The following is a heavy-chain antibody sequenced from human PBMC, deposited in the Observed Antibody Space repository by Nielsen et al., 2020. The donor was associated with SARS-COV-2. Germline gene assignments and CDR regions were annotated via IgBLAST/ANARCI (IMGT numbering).Heavy chain of an antibody. D-gene: IGHD2-15*01. Sequence: SGPTLVKPTQTLTLTCTFSGFSLSTSGVGVGWIRPPPGKALEWLALIYWDDDKRYSPSLKSRLTITKDTSKNQVVLTMTNMDPVDTATYYCAFVGLVEGAYYMDVWGKGTTVTVSS. J-gene: IGHJ6*03. CDR3: AFVGLVEGAYYMDV. V-gene: IGHV2-5*02. CDR1: GFSLSTSGVG. CDR2: IYWDDDK.